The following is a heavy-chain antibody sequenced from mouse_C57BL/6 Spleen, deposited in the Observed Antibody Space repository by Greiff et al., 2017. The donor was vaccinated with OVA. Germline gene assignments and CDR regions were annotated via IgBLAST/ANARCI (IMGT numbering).Heavy chain of an antibody. CDR1: GFTFSDYG. J-gene: IGHJ4*01. D-gene: IGHD2-12*01. CDR2: ISSGSSTI. V-gene: IGHV5-17*01. Sequence: EVHLVESGGGLVKPGGSLKLSCAASGFTFSDYGMHWVRQAPEKGLEWVAYISSGSSTIYYADTVKGRFTISRDNAKNTLFLQMTSLRSEDTAMYYCARNDGGYAMDYWGQGTSVTVSS. CDR3: ARNDGGYAMDY.